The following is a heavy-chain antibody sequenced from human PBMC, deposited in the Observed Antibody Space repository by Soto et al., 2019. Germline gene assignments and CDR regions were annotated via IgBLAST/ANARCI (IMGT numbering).Heavy chain of an antibody. CDR2: ISSSSSYI. J-gene: IGHJ6*02. D-gene: IGHD6-13*01. CDR1: GFTFSSYS. V-gene: IGHV3-21*01. Sequence: VGSLRLSCAASGFTFSSYSMNWVRQAPGKGLEWVSSISSSSSYIYYADSVKGRFTISRDNAKNSLYLQMNSLRAEDTAVYYCARNPGIAAAGTSYYYYGMDVWGQGTTVTVSS. CDR3: ARNPGIAAAGTSYYYYGMDV.